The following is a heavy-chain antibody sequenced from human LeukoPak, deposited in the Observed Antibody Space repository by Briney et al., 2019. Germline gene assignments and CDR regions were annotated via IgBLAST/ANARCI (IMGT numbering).Heavy chain of an antibody. Sequence: GGSLRLSCAASGFTFSDYSMNWVRQAPGKGLEWISYIGIDSGNTNYADSVKGRFTISGDKAKNSLYLQMNSLRVEDTAVYYCARDFKYAFDNWGQGTLVTVSS. CDR1: GFTFSDYS. J-gene: IGHJ4*02. V-gene: IGHV3-48*01. D-gene: IGHD2-2*01. CDR2: IGIDSGNT. CDR3: ARDFKYAFDN.